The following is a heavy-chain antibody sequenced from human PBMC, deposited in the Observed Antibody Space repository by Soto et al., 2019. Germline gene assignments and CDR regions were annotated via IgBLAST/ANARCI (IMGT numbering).Heavy chain of an antibody. CDR1: GYTFTSYY. Sequence: RASVKVSCKASGYTFTSYYMHWVRQAPGQGLEWMGIINPSGGSTSYAQKFQGRVTMTRDTSTSTVYMELSSLRSEDTAVYYCARDLAGSIFGVAPSYWGQGTLVTVSS. CDR3: ARDLAGSIFGVAPSY. J-gene: IGHJ4*02. D-gene: IGHD3-3*01. CDR2: INPSGGST. V-gene: IGHV1-46*01.